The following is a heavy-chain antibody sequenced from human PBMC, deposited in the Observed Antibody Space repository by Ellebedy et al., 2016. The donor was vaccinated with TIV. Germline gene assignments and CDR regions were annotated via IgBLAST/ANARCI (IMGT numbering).Heavy chain of an antibody. D-gene: IGHD3-10*01. CDR2: ISSSSSYI. Sequence: GGSLRLXCAASGFTFSSYSMNWVRQAPGKGLEWVSSISSSSSYIYYADSVKGRFTISRDNAKNSLYLQMNSLRAEDTAVYYCARDRSGSFHYGMDVWGQGTTVTVSS. J-gene: IGHJ6*02. CDR3: ARDRSGSFHYGMDV. CDR1: GFTFSSYS. V-gene: IGHV3-21*01.